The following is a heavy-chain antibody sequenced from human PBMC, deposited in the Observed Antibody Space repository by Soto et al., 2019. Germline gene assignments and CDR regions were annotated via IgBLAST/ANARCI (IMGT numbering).Heavy chain of an antibody. D-gene: IGHD1-1*01. CDR1: GYTFTSFG. CDR2: ISALTGEM. V-gene: IGHV1-18*01. CDR3: ARDGCSMDTWNDAHFDY. Sequence: QVLLVQSGPEVKRPGASAMLSCQASGYTFTSFGLGWLRQAPGQGLEWVGWISALTGEMKFAPRFQGRIDLTIDRKSKTGNLELRSLTPDDTGVYFCARDGCSMDTWNDAHFDYWGRGALVTVSP. J-gene: IGHJ4*02.